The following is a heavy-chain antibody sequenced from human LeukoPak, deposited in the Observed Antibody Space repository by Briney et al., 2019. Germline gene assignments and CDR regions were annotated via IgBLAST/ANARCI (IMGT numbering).Heavy chain of an antibody. Sequence: PSETLLLSCTVSGVSNSRGHYYWGWIRQPPGKGLEWIGNIYQSGRTYYNPSLKSRVTIFVDTSKNQFSLKVTSVTAADTAVYYCASLPAVAADSYNGMCVWGPLITVTVSS. J-gene: IGHJ6*02. V-gene: IGHV4-39*01. CDR3: ASLPAVAADSYNGMCV. CDR1: GVSNSRGHYY. D-gene: IGHD2-15*01. CDR2: IYQSGRT.